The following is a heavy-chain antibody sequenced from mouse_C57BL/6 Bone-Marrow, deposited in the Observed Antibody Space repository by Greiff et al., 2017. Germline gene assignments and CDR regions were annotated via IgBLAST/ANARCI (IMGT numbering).Heavy chain of an antibody. CDR1: GYTFTSYW. Sequence: QVHVKQPGTELVKPGASVKLSCKASGYTFTSYWMHWVKQRPGQGLEWIGNINPSNGGTNYNEKFKSKATLTVEKSSSTAYMQLSSLTSEDSAVYYCARWGLPAWFAYWGQGTLVTVAA. V-gene: IGHV1-53*01. CDR3: ARWGLPAWFAY. D-gene: IGHD2-4*01. J-gene: IGHJ3*01. CDR2: INPSNGGT.